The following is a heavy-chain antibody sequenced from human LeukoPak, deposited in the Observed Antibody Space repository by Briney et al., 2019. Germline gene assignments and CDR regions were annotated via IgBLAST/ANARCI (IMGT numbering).Heavy chain of an antibody. D-gene: IGHD3-22*01. Sequence: PGGSLRLSCAASGFTFSSYAMSWVRQAPGKGLEWVSAISGSGGSTYYADSVKGRFTISRDNSKNTLYLQMNSLRAEDTAVYYCAKDHPVNYYDPIDAFDIWGQGTMVTVSS. J-gene: IGHJ3*02. CDR3: AKDHPVNYYDPIDAFDI. V-gene: IGHV3-23*01. CDR1: GFTFSSYA. CDR2: ISGSGGST.